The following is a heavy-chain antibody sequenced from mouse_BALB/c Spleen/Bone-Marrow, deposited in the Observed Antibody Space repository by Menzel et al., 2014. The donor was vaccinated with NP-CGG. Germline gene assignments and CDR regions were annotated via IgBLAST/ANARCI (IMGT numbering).Heavy chain of an antibody. V-gene: IGHV1-7*01. CDR1: GYTFTSYW. CDR3: ARLTTVVPYDY. D-gene: IGHD1-1*01. CDR2: INPSTGYT. Sequence: QVQLQQSGAELAKPGASVKMSCKASGYTFTSYWMHWVKQRPGQGLEWIGYINPSTGYTEYNQKFKDKATLTVDKSSSTAYMQLSSLTSEDSAVYYCARLTTVVPYDYWGQGTTLTVSS. J-gene: IGHJ2*01.